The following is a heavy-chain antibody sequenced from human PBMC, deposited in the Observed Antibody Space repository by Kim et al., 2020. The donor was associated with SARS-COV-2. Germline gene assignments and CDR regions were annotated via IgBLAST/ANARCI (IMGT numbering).Heavy chain of an antibody. D-gene: IGHD3-10*01. CDR1: GFTFSSYS. CDR3: ARDNGSSLLWFGEFYPFDY. V-gene: IGHV3-21*01. J-gene: IGHJ4*02. Sequence: GGSLRLSCAASGFTFSSYSMNWVRQAPGNGLEWVSSIISSSSYIYYADSVKGRFTISRDNAKNSLYLQMNSLRAEDTAVYYCARDNGSSLLWFGEFYPFDYWGQGTLFTVSS. CDR2: IISSSSYI.